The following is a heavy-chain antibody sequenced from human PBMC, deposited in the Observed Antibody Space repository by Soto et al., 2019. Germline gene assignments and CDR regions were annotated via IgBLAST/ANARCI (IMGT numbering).Heavy chain of an antibody. Sequence: GASVKVSCKASGYTFTSYYMHWVRQAPGQGLEWMGIINPSGGSRSYAQKFQGRVTMTRDTSTSTVYMELSSLTSEDTAVFYCARGSPLSINFYYFDYWGQGTLVTVSS. D-gene: IGHD3-10*01. CDR2: INPSGGSR. J-gene: IGHJ4*02. V-gene: IGHV1-46*03. CDR3: ARGSPLSINFYYFDY. CDR1: GYTFTSYY.